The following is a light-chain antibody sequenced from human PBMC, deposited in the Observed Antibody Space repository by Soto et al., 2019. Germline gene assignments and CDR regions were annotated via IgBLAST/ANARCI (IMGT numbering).Light chain of an antibody. J-gene: IGKJ3*01. V-gene: IGKV3-11*01. CDR3: QQRSNWPPEIT. Sequence: EIVLTQSPATLSLSPGERATLSCRASQSVSTYLAWYQQKPGQAPRLLIYETSNRATGIPARFSGSGSGTDFTLTISSLEPEDFAVYYCQQRSNWPPEITFCPGTKVDIK. CDR1: QSVSTY. CDR2: ETS.